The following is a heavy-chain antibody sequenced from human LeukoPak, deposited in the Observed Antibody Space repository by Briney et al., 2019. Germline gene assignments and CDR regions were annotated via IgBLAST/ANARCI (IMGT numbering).Heavy chain of an antibody. V-gene: IGHV1-69*04. J-gene: IGHJ4*02. CDR3: AREAEFRYDLGYHFDY. Sequence: SVKVSCKASGGTFSSYAISWVRQAPGQGLEWMGRIIPILGIANYAQKFQGRVTITADKSTSTAYMELSSLRSEDTAVYYCAREAEFRYDLGYHFDYWGQGTLVTVSS. D-gene: IGHD2-2*01. CDR2: IIPILGIA. CDR1: GGTFSSYA.